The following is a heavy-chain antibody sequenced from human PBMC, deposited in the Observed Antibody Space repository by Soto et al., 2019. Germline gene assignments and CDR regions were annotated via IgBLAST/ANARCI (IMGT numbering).Heavy chain of an antibody. CDR3: ARDCGGDGGQFLFPDGFDL. CDR1: GITLRNNE. CDR2: IGCSGGTK. Sequence: GGSLRSPGAASGITLRNNEMNWLRQTPGKXRELMSFIGCSGGTKYSADSVKVRITIARENIRTSHHLQSILLRSEDSIVYFCARDCGGDGGQFLFPDGFDLWGQGTTVTVS. V-gene: IGHV3-48*03. J-gene: IGHJ3*01. D-gene: IGHD2-21*02.